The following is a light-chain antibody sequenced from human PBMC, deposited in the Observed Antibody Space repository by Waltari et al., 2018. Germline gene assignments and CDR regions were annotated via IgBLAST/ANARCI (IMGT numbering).Light chain of an antibody. V-gene: IGKV4-1*01. CDR1: QSVLYSSNNKNY. Sequence: DIVMTQSPDSLAVSLGERATINCKSSQSVLYSSNNKNYLAWYQQKPGQPPKLLIYWASTRESGVPDRFSGSGSGTDCTLTISGLQAEDVAVYYCQQYYSTLSYTFGQGTKLEIK. J-gene: IGKJ2*01. CDR2: WAS. CDR3: QQYYSTLSYT.